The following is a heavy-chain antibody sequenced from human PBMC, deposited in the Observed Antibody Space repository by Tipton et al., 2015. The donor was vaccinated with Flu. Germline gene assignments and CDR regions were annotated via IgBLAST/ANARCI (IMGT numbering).Heavy chain of an antibody. J-gene: IGHJ4*02. CDR3: AKVIPEIVSGLDY. D-gene: IGHD5/OR15-5a*01. CDR2: VYGDGST. V-gene: IGHV3-53*01. CDR1: GFSVENKY. Sequence: SLRLSCAASGFSVENKYMSWVRQAPGKGLGWVSVVYGDGSTYYADSVKGRFTISRDNSKSTLFLHMSSLRAEDTAMYYCAKVIPEIVSGLDYWGQGTLVTVSS.